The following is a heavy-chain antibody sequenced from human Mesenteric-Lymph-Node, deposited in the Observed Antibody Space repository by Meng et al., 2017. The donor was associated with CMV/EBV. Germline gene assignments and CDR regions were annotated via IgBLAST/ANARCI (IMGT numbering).Heavy chain of an antibody. CDR2: IYPGDSDT. D-gene: IGHD3-3*01. Sequence: KVSCKGSGFSFIDYWIVWVRQRPGKGLEWMGIIYPGDSDTRYSPSFQGQVTISADKSISTAYLQWSSLKASDTAMYYCARLKSGPGYYYYYGMDVWGQGTTVTVSS. J-gene: IGHJ6*02. CDR1: GFSFIDYW. CDR3: ARLKSGPGYYYYYGMDV. V-gene: IGHV5-51*01.